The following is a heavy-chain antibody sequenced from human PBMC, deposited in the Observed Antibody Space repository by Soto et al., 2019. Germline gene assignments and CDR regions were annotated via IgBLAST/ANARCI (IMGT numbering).Heavy chain of an antibody. CDR3: AHSGDGGTADY. D-gene: IGHD3-16*01. CDR1: GFSLSTSGEA. CDR2: IYWDDDK. Sequence: QITLKESGPTLVKPTQTLTLTCTFSGFSLSTSGEAVGWIRQPPGKALEWVALIYWDDDKRYSPSLNNRLTITKDTSKNQVLLFMTNMDPADTATYFCAHSGDGGTADYWGQGTLVTVSS. J-gene: IGHJ4*02. V-gene: IGHV2-5*02.